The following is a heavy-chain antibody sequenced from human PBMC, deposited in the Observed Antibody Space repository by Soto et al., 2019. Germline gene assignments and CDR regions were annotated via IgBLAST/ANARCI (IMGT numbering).Heavy chain of an antibody. J-gene: IGHJ4*02. Sequence: ASVTVSCKASGYTLTSSAMHWVRQAPGQRLEWMGWINAGNGNTKYSQKFQARVTSTRDPSASTAYMELSSLRSEDTAVYYCARDYPNYYGSGSYYRVPSFDYWGQGTLVTVSS. CDR2: INAGNGNT. CDR3: ARDYPNYYGSGSYYRVPSFDY. V-gene: IGHV1-3*01. CDR1: GYTLTSSA. D-gene: IGHD3-10*01.